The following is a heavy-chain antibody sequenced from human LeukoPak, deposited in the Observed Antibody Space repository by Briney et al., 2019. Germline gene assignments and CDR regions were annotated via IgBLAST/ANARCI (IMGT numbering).Heavy chain of an antibody. D-gene: IGHD1-26*01. CDR1: GDSNSSGSFF. CDR3: ARWVGNRNWFDP. J-gene: IGHJ5*02. V-gene: IGHV4-39*07. CDR2: ISYSGST. Sequence: SETLSLTCTVSGDSNSSGSFFWGCIRQSPGKWLEWIGSISYSGSTYYNPSLKSRVTVSIDTSKNQFSLKMTSVTAADTAVYYCARWVGNRNWFDPWGQGTLVTVSS.